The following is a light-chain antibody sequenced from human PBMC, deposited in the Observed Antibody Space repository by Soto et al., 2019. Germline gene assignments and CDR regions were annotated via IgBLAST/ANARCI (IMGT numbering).Light chain of an antibody. Sequence: VLTQSPVTLSLSPGERATLSCRASQSFRGLLAWYQQKPGQAPRLLIYDAYNRATGIPPRFSGSGSGTDFTLTISSLEPEDSAVYYCRQRHRWPITFGQGTRLEIK. V-gene: IGKV3-11*01. CDR2: DAY. J-gene: IGKJ5*01. CDR1: QSFRGL. CDR3: RQRHRWPIT.